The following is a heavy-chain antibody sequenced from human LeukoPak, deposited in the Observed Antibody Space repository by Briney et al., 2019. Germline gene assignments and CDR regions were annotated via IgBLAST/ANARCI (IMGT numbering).Heavy chain of an antibody. J-gene: IGHJ4*02. Sequence: PGGSLRLSCAASGSTFTSYSMSWVRQAPGKGLEWVSGTSDRGDYTYYADSVKGRFTISRDNSKSTLYLQMNSLRAEDTALYFCAKKAQYNGNYPLDYWGQGTLVTVSS. CDR1: GSTFTSYS. D-gene: IGHD1-26*01. CDR3: AKKAQYNGNYPLDY. V-gene: IGHV3-23*01. CDR2: TSDRGDYT.